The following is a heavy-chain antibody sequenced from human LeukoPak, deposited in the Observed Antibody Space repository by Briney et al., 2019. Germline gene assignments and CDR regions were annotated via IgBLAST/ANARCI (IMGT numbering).Heavy chain of an antibody. D-gene: IGHD3-10*01. V-gene: IGHV3-15*01. CDR3: TTDLGITMIRGVFVY. CDR2: IKSNPDGGTT. J-gene: IGHJ4*02. CDR1: GFTFSNAW. Sequence: GGSLRLSCAASGFTFSNAWMTWVRQAPGKGLEWVGRIKSNPDGGTTDYAAPVKGRFIISRDDPKNTLYLQMNSLQTEDTAVYYCTTDLGITMIRGVFVYWGQGTLVTVSS.